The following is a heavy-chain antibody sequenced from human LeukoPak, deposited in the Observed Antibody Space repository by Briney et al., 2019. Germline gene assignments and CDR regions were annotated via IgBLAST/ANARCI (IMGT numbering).Heavy chain of an antibody. Sequence: GGSLRLSCAASGFTFSSYDMHWVRQATGKGLEWVSAIGTAGDTYYPGSVKGRFTISRENAKDSLYLQVNSLRAGDTAVYYCARGAYCGGDCYPPYYFDYWGQGTLVTVSS. CDR2: IGTAGDT. CDR3: ARGAYCGGDCYPPYYFDY. D-gene: IGHD2-21*02. CDR1: GFTFSSYD. J-gene: IGHJ4*02. V-gene: IGHV3-13*01.